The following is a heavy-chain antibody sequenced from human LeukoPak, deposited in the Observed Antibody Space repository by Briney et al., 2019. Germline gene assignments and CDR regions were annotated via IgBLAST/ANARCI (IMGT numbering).Heavy chain of an antibody. D-gene: IGHD6-19*01. Sequence: GGSLRLSCAASGFTFSSYWMSWVRQAPGKGLEWVANIKQDGSEKYYVDSVKGPFTISRDNAKNSLYLQMNSLRAEDTAVYYCAREGSDWNYYYYMDVWGKGTTVTISS. CDR2: IKQDGSEK. CDR1: GFTFSSYW. J-gene: IGHJ6*03. V-gene: IGHV3-7*01. CDR3: AREGSDWNYYYYMDV.